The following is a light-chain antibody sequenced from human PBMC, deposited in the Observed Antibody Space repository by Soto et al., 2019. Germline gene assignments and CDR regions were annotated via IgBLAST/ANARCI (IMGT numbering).Light chain of an antibody. Sequence: QLVLTQSSSASASLGSSVKLTCTLSSGHRSYIIAWHQQQPGKAPRFLIKLEGTGIYNKGSGVPDRFSGSSSGADRYLTISHLQFEDEADYYCKTWDSDTQVFGTGTKVTVL. CDR2: LEGTGIY. J-gene: IGLJ1*01. CDR1: SGHRSYI. V-gene: IGLV4-60*02. CDR3: KTWDSDTQV.